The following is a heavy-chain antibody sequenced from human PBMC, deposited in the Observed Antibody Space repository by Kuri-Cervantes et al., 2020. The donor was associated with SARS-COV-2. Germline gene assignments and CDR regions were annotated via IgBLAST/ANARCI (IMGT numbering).Heavy chain of an antibody. CDR3: ARDPDDILTGPFDY. J-gene: IGHJ4*02. D-gene: IGHD3-9*01. V-gene: IGHV3-30*04. Sequence: GESPKISCAASGFTFSSYAMHWVRQAPGKGLEWVAVISYDGSNKYYADSVKGRFTISRDNSKNTLYLQMNSLRAEDTAVYYCARDPDDILTGPFDYWGQGTLVTVSS. CDR1: GFTFSSYA. CDR2: ISYDGSNK.